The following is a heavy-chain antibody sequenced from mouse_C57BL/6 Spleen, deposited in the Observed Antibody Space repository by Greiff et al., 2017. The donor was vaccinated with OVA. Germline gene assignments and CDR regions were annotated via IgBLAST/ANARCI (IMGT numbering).Heavy chain of an antibody. CDR1: GYTFTSYW. CDR3: ARQTIGTPYFDY. CDR2: IDPSDSET. V-gene: IGHV1-52*01. Sequence: QVQLQQPGAELVRPGSSVKLSCKASGYTFTSYWMHWVKQRPIQGLEWIGNIDPSDSETHYNQKFKDKATLTVDKSSSTAYMQLSSLTSEDSAVYYCARQTIGTPYFDYWGQGTTLTVSS. J-gene: IGHJ2*01. D-gene: IGHD2-14*01.